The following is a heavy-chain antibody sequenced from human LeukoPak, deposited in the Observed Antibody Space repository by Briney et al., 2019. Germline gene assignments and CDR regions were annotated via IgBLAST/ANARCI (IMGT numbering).Heavy chain of an antibody. CDR3: AKKALEYCSGGNCYYPFDY. CDR2: IRGSGGST. D-gene: IGHD2-15*01. CDR1: GFTFINYA. J-gene: IGHJ4*02. V-gene: IGHV3-23*01. Sequence: PGGALRHCCSASGFTFINYAMNWVRHPPVKRLKWVSVIRGSGGSTYYADSVKGRFTISRDNSKNTLYLQMNSLRAEDTAVYYCAKKALEYCSGGNCYYPFDYWGQGTLVTVSS.